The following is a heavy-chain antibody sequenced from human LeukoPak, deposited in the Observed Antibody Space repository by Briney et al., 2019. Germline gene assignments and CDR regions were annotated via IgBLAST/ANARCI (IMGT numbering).Heavy chain of an antibody. CDR2: VYYSGST. CDR3: ASSPGGYCSSTSCYTGGRFGY. CDR1: GGSISSSNYY. D-gene: IGHD2-2*02. Sequence: SETLSLTCTVSGGSISSSNYYWIWIRQPQGKGLEWIGCVYYSGSTYYNSSLKSRLTISVDTSKNQFSLKLSSVTAADTAVYYCASSPGGYCSSTSCYTGGRFGYWGQGILVTVSS. V-gene: IGHV4-39*01. J-gene: IGHJ4*02.